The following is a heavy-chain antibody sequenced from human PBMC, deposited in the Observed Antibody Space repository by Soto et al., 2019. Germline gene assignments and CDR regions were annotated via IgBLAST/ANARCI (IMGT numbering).Heavy chain of an antibody. CDR3: ARGGYCSSTSCYRLYYYYGMDV. J-gene: IGHJ6*02. Sequence: QPGGSLRLSCAASGFTFSSYSMNWVRQAPGKGLEWVSYISSSSSTIYYADSVKGRFTISRDNAKNSLYLQMNSLRDEDTAVYYCARGGYCSSTSCYRLYYYYGMDVWGQGTTVTVSS. CDR1: GFTFSSYS. D-gene: IGHD2-2*01. V-gene: IGHV3-48*02. CDR2: ISSSSSTI.